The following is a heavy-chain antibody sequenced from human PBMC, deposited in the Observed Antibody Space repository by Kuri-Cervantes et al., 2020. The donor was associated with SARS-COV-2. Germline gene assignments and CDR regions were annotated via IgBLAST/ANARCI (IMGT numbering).Heavy chain of an antibody. V-gene: IGHV4-61*02. CDR2: IYTSGST. D-gene: IGHD4/OR15-4a*01. Sequence: SETLSLTCTVSGGSISSGSYYWSWIRQPAGKGLEWIGRIYTSGSTNYNPSLKSRVTISVDTSKNQFSLKLSSVTAADTAVYYCARRAKHWYFDLWGRGTLVTVSP. CDR1: GGSISSGSYY. CDR3: ARRAKHWYFDL. J-gene: IGHJ2*01.